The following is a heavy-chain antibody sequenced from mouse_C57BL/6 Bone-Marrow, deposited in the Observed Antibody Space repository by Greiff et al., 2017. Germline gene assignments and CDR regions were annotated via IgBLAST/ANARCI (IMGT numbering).Heavy chain of an antibody. J-gene: IGHJ4*01. D-gene: IGHD2-5*01. CDR2: ISSGSSTI. V-gene: IGHV5-17*01. Sequence: EVKLMESGGGLVKPGGSLKLSCAASGFTFSDYGMHWVRQAPEKGLEWVAYISSGSSTIYYADTVKGRFTISRDNAKNTLFLQMTSLRSEDTAMYYCARPEFAYYSNYGAMDYWGQGTSVTVSS. CDR1: GFTFSDYG. CDR3: ARPEFAYYSNYGAMDY.